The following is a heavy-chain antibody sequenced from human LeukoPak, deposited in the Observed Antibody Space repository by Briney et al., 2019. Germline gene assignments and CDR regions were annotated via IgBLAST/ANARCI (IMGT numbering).Heavy chain of an antibody. V-gene: IGHV3-15*01. D-gene: IGHD6-19*01. Sequence: GGSLRLSCSASDLSFKNVWMSWVRQAPGKGLEWVGRIRSKTDGGTTDYAVSVQGRFTISRDNSKNTLYLQMNSLRAEDTAVYYCAKDLVAGHFDYWGQGTLVTVSS. CDR1: DLSFKNVW. CDR3: AKDLVAGHFDY. CDR2: IRSKTDGGTT. J-gene: IGHJ4*02.